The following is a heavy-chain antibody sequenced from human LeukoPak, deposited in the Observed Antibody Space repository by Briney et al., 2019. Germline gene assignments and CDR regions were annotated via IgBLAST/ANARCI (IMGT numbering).Heavy chain of an antibody. CDR2: INHSGST. J-gene: IGHJ4*02. V-gene: IGHV4-34*01. CDR1: GGSISSYY. CDR3: ARADDYGGNTLDY. D-gene: IGHD4-23*01. Sequence: KASETLSLTCTVSGGSISSYYWSWIRQPPGKGLEWIGEINHSGSTNYNPSLKSRVTISVDTSKNQFSLKLSSVTAADTAVYYCARADDYGGNTLDYWGQGTLVTVSS.